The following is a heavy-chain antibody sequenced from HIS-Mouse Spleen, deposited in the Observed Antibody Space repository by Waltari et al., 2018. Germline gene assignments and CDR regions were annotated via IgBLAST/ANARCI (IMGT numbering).Heavy chain of an antibody. CDR1: GYTFPSYT. Sequence: QVQLVQSGAEAQKPGASVKVSCKASGYTFPSYTINWVRQATGQGLEWMGVMNPNSGNTGYAQKFQGRVTMTRNTSISTAYMELSSLRSEDTAVYYCARVYYDFWSGYYYWGQGTLVTVSS. CDR2: MNPNSGNT. J-gene: IGHJ4*02. V-gene: IGHV1-8*01. CDR3: ARVYYDFWSGYYY. D-gene: IGHD3-3*01.